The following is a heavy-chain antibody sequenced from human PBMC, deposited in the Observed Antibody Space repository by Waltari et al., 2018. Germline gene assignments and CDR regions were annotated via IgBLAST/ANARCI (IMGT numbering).Heavy chain of an antibody. CDR3: ATFIYSYDS. D-gene: IGHD5-18*01. CDR2: IKRKSDGGTT. CDR1: GFTLSNVW. J-gene: IGHJ5*01. Sequence: EVQLVESGGGLVKPGGSLRLSCAASGFTLSNVWMIWVRQAPGKGRECIGRIKRKSDGGTTDYAAPVKGRFTISRDDSNNTLFLQMNSLKSEDTAVYYCATFIYSYDSWGQGTLVTVSS. V-gene: IGHV3-15*01.